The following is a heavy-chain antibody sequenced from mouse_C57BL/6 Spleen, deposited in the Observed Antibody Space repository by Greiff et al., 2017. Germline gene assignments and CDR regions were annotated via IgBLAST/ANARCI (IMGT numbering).Heavy chain of an antibody. D-gene: IGHD1-1*01. J-gene: IGHJ1*03. CDR1: GYTFTSYW. Sequence: QVQLQQPGAELVKPGASVKLSCKASGYTFTSYWMQWVKQRPGQGLEWIGEIDPSDSYTNYNQKFKGKATLTVDTSSSTAYMQLSRLTSEDSAVYYCARGSTGGLRDVWGTGTTVTVAS. CDR3: ARGSTGGLRDV. V-gene: IGHV1-50*01. CDR2: IDPSDSYT.